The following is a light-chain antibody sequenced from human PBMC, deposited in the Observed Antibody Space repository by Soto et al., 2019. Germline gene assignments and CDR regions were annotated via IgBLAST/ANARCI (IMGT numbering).Light chain of an antibody. J-gene: IGLJ1*01. Sequence: QSALTQPASVSGSPGQSITISCTGTSSDIGGYNYVSWYQQHPGKAPKLMIYKVSNRPSGVSTRFSGSKSGNTASLTISGLQAEDEADYYCSSYTSSSTKVFGTGTKLTVL. CDR1: SSDIGGYNY. CDR3: SSYTSSSTKV. CDR2: KVS. V-gene: IGLV2-14*01.